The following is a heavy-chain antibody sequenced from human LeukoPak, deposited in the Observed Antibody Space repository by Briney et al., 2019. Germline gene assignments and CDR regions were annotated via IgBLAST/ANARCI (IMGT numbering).Heavy chain of an antibody. CDR3: AKDRNSGGSCLNG. J-gene: IGHJ4*02. V-gene: IGHV3-23*01. Sequence: GGSLRLSCAASGFTFSSYAMSWVRQAPGKGLEWVSAISGSGDITYYADSVESRFTISRDNSKNTLYLQMDSLRAEDTAIYYCAKDRNSGGSCLNGWGQGTLVTVSS. D-gene: IGHD2-15*01. CDR2: ISGSGDIT. CDR1: GFTFSSYA.